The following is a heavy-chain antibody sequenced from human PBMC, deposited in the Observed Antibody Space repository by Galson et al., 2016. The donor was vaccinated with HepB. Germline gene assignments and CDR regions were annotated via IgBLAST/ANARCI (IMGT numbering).Heavy chain of an antibody. Sequence: SLRLSCAASGFTFDDYTMHWVRQAPGKGLEWVSFIIWDGSSTYYADSVEGRFTISRDNSKDSLYLQMNSLRPEDTALYYCAKDMGSDYGNRGRGMDVWGQGTTVTVSS. CDR1: GFTFDDYT. CDR3: AKDMGSDYGNRGRGMDV. J-gene: IGHJ6*02. D-gene: IGHD4-17*01. CDR2: IIWDGSST. V-gene: IGHV3-43*01.